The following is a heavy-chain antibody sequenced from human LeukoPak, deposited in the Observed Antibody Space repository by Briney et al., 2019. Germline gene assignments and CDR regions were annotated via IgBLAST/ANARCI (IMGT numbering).Heavy chain of an antibody. Sequence: PSETLSLTCTASGGSITNTNYYWAWIRQSPGKGLEWLGSIYHSGTTYYNPSLKSRVTISLDTSKNQFSLNLTSVTAAATAMYYCARGVVGGFAPWGQGKLVTVSS. V-gene: IGHV4-39*07. CDR1: GGSITNTNYY. J-gene: IGHJ5*02. CDR3: ARGVVGGFAP. D-gene: IGHD2-2*01. CDR2: IYHSGTT.